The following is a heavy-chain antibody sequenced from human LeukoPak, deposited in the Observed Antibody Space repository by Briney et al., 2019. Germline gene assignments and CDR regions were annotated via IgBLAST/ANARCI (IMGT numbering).Heavy chain of an antibody. Sequence: PGRSLRLSCAASGFTFDDYAMHWVRQAPGKGLEWVSGISWNSGSIGYADSVKGRFTISRDNAKNSLYLQMNSLRAEDTALYYCAKDILGTFWHFDYWGQGTLVTVSS. J-gene: IGHJ4*02. D-gene: IGHD3-3*02. V-gene: IGHV3-9*01. CDR2: ISWNSGSI. CDR3: AKDILGTFWHFDY. CDR1: GFTFDDYA.